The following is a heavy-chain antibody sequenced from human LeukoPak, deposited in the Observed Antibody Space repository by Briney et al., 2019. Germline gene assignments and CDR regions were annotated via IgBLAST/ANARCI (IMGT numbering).Heavy chain of an antibody. V-gene: IGHV1-2*04. D-gene: IGHD3-3*01. CDR3: ARDEDYTGSEAFDY. CDR1: GNTFTGYY. Sequence: ASVKVSCKASGNTFTGYYMHWVRQAPGQGLEWMGWINPNSGGTNYAQKFQGWVTMTRDTSISTAYMELSRLRSDDTAVYYCARDEDYTGSEAFDYWGQGTLVTVSS. J-gene: IGHJ4*02. CDR2: INPNSGGT.